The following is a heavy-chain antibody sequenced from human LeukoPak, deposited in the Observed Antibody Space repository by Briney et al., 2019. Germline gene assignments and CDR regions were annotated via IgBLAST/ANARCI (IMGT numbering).Heavy chain of an antibody. D-gene: IGHD3-10*01. Sequence: GGSLRLSCAASGFTFSSHWMSWVRQAPGKGLEWVANVNLDGSDKYYVDSVKGRFTISRDNAKNSMYLQMSSLRGDETAVYYRARDHRGLFDYWGQGTLVTVSS. CDR3: ARDHRGLFDY. CDR1: GFTFSSHW. CDR2: VNLDGSDK. J-gene: IGHJ4*02. V-gene: IGHV3-7*04.